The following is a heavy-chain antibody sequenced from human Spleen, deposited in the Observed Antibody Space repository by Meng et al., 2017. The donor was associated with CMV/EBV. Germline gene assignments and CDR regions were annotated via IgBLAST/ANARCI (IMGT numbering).Heavy chain of an antibody. Sequence: YIFTWVRQAPGEGLEWMGRIIPILDVTNYAQKFQGRVTITADKSTSTVYMELSSLRPDDTAIYYCARDPTGYCSSTSCYTKGNWSDPWGQGTLVTVSS. J-gene: IGHJ5*02. V-gene: IGHV1-69*04. CDR2: IIPILDVT. CDR3: ARDPTGYCSSTSCYTKGNWSDP. D-gene: IGHD2-2*02. CDR1: YI.